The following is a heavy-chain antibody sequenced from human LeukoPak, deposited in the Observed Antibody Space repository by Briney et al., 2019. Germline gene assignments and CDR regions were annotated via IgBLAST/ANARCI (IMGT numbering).Heavy chain of an antibody. CDR1: GFTFSSYA. V-gene: IGHV3-30-3*01. Sequence: GGSLRLSCAASGFTFSSYAMHWVRQAPGEGLEWVAVISYDGSHKYYADSVKGRYTISRDNSENTLYLQMNSLRAEDTAVYYCAREEYGDYYFDYWGQGTLVTVSS. D-gene: IGHD4-17*01. J-gene: IGHJ4*02. CDR3: AREEYGDYYFDY. CDR2: ISYDGSHK.